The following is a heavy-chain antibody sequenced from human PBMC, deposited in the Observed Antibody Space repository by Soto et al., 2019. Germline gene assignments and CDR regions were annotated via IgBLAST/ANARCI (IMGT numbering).Heavy chain of an antibody. Sequence: GASVKVSCKASGYTFTSYAMHWVRQAPGQRLEWMGWINAGNGNTKYSQKFQGRVTITRDTSASTAYMELSSLRSEDTAVYYCARDSLPTEYYFDYWGQGTLVTVSS. CDR3: ARDSLPTEYYFDY. J-gene: IGHJ4*02. CDR2: INAGNGNT. V-gene: IGHV1-3*01. D-gene: IGHD1-26*01. CDR1: GYTFTSYA.